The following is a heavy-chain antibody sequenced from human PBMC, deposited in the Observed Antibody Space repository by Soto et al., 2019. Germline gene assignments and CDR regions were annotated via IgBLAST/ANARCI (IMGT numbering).Heavy chain of an antibody. D-gene: IGHD6-13*01. V-gene: IGHV2-70*04. CDR2: IDWDDDK. Sequence: SCPTLVNPTQTLTLTCTFSGFSLSTSGMRVSWIRQPPGKALEWLARIDWDDDKFYSTSLKTRLTISKDTSKNQVVLTMTNMDPVDTATYYCERIRVAAAGTGPYFDYWGQGTLVTVSA. CDR3: ERIRVAAAGTGPYFDY. CDR1: GFSLSTSGMR. J-gene: IGHJ4*02.